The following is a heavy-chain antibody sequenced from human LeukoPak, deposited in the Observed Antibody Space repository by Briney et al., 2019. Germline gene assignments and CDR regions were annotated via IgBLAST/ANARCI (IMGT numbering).Heavy chain of an antibody. CDR3: ARDRSLCSSTGCYASYFDY. J-gene: IGHJ4*02. V-gene: IGHV1-46*01. D-gene: IGHD2-2*01. Sequence: ASVKVSCKASGYTFTSYYMHWVRQAPGQGLEWMGIINPSGGSTSYAQKFQGRVTMTRDTSTSTVYMELSSLRSEDTAVYYCARDRSLCSSTGCYASYFDYWGQGTLVTVSS. CDR1: GYTFTSYY. CDR2: INPSGGST.